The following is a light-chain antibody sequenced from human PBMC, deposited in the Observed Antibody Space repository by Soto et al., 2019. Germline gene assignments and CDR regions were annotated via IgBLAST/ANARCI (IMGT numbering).Light chain of an antibody. CDR2: DAS. CDR1: QSVSSNY. J-gene: IGKJ1*01. V-gene: IGKV3-20*01. Sequence: EIVLTQSPGTLSLSPGERATLSCRASQSVSSNYLAWYQQKPGQAPKVLIYDASNRATGIPARFSGSGSGTDFTLTISGLEPEDSAAYYCQRHGATFGQGTKVDI. CDR3: QRHGAT.